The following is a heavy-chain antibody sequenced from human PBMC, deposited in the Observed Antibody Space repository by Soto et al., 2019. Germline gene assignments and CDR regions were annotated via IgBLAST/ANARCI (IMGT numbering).Heavy chain of an antibody. V-gene: IGHV4-30-4*01. D-gene: IGHD5-18*01. CDR3: ARGRGYSYGLDP. Sequence: SETLSLTCTVSGGSFSPTYWSWIRQPPGEGLEWIGFISYSGTTSYSPSLKSRVAISLDTSKNQFSLSLSSVTAADTAVYYCARGRGYSYGLDPWGQGTLVTVSS. J-gene: IGHJ5*02. CDR2: ISYSGTT. CDR1: GGSFSPTY.